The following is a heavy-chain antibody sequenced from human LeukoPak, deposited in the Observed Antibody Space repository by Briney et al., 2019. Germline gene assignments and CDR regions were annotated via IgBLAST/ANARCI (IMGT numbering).Heavy chain of an antibody. CDR2: IYDSGST. D-gene: IGHD2-2*01. Sequence: PSETLSLTCTVSGGSISSSSYYWGWIRQPPGKGLEWIGSIYDSGSTYYIPSLKSRVTISVDTSKNQFSLKLSSVTAADTAVYYCWVVPYRQVFDYWGQGTLVTVSS. V-gene: IGHV4-39*01. J-gene: IGHJ4*02. CDR3: WVVPYRQVFDY. CDR1: GGSISSSSYY.